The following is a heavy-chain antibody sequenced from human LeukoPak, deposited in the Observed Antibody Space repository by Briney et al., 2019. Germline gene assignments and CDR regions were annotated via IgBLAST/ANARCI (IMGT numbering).Heavy chain of an antibody. CDR2: IWYDGSNK. J-gene: IGHJ6*03. V-gene: IGHV3-33*06. CDR3: AKEMYDYSGRYYYMDV. D-gene: IGHD4-23*01. CDR1: GFTFSSYG. Sequence: GRSLRLSCAASGFTFSSYGMHWVRQAPGKGLEWVAVIWYDGSNKYYADSVKGRFTISRDNSKNTLYLQMNRLRAEDTAVYYCAKEMYDYSGRYYYMDVWGKGTTVTVSS.